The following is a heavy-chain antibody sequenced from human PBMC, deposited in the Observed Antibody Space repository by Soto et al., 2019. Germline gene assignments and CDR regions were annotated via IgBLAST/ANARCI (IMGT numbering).Heavy chain of an antibody. J-gene: IGHJ6*03. CDR1: GGSISSYY. CDR2: IYYSGNT. V-gene: IGHV4-59*08. CDR3: ERHGGHCSGGRCYGNYYYYLDV. Sequence: QVQLQESGPGLLKPSETLSLTCAVSGGSISSYYWSWIRQPPGKGLEWIGYIYYSGNTNYNPSLKSPVTITVDTSKTQFSLKLTSVTAADTALYYCERHGGHCSGGRCYGNYYYYLDVWGKGTTVTVSS. D-gene: IGHD2-15*01.